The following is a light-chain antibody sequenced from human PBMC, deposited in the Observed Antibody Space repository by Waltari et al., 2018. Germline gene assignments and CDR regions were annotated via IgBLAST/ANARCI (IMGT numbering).Light chain of an antibody. Sequence: DIQMTQSPSSLSASVGDRVTITCRASQSISSYLNWYQQKPGKAPKLLIYAPSSLQSGVPSRFSGSGSGTDFTLTISSLQPEDFATYYCQQSYSTPREAWITFGPGTKVDIK. J-gene: IGKJ3*01. V-gene: IGKV1-39*01. CDR1: QSISSY. CDR3: QQSYSTPREAWIT. CDR2: APS.